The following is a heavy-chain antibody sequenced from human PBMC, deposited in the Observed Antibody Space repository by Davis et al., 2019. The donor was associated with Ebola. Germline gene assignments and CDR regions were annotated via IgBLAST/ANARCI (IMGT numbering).Heavy chain of an antibody. CDR3: ASEGTGDGFIYYYGMDV. D-gene: IGHD1-1*01. J-gene: IGHJ6*02. V-gene: IGHV1-46*02. Sequence: AASVKVSCKASGYTFNIYYMYWVRQAPGQGLEWMGIINPSGGTTSYAQKFQGRVTMTRDTSTSTVYMELISLRSEDTAVYYCASEGTGDGFIYYYGMDVWGQGTTVTVSS. CDR2: INPSGGTT. CDR1: GYTFNIYY.